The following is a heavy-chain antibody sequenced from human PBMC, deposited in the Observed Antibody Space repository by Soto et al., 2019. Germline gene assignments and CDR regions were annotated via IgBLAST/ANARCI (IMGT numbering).Heavy chain of an antibody. Sequence: QLQLQESGPGLVKPSETLSLTCTVSGGSISSSSYYWGWIRQPPGKGLEWIGSIYYSGSTYYNPSLQSRVTISVDTSKNQFSLKLSSVTAADTAVYYCASPSRITMIVVYWGQGTLVTVSS. CDR2: IYYSGST. J-gene: IGHJ4*02. D-gene: IGHD3-22*01. CDR1: GGSISSSSYY. CDR3: ASPSRITMIVVY. V-gene: IGHV4-39*01.